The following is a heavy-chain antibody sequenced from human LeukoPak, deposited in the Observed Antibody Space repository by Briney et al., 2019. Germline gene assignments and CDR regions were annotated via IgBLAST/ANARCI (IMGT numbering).Heavy chain of an antibody. CDR1: GFIFSNHF. J-gene: IGHJ5*02. Sequence: GGSLRFSCSTSGFIFSNHFMHWVRQAPGKGLEWVSSVSGNGGDIYCTDSVKGRFTISRDNSRNTLYLQMNSLRADDTAVYYCAKEDRRVRSGFDPWGQGTLVTVSS. CDR3: AKEDRRVRSGFDP. D-gene: IGHD1-14*01. CDR2: VSGNGGDI. V-gene: IGHV3-23*01.